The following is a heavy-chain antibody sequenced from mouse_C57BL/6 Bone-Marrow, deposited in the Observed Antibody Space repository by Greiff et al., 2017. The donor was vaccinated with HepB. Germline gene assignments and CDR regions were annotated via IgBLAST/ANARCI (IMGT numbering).Heavy chain of an antibody. CDR1: GFTFSDFY. CDR3: ARDAYGFAY. Sequence: EVQRVESGGGLVQSGRSLRLSCATSGFTFSDFYMEWVRQAPGKGLEWIAASRNKANDYTTEYSASVKGRFIVSRDTAQSILYLQMNALRAEDTAIYYCARDAYGFAYWGQGTLVTVSA. V-gene: IGHV7-1*01. J-gene: IGHJ3*01. D-gene: IGHD1-1*02. CDR2: SRNKANDYTT.